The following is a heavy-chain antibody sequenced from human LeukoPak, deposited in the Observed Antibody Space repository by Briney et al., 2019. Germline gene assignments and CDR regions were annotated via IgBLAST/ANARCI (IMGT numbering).Heavy chain of an antibody. CDR2: INAGNGNT. J-gene: IGHJ4*02. CDR3: ARAFRVGITIDY. Sequence: ASVKVSYKASGYTFTSYAMHWVRQAPGQRLEWMGWINAGNGNTKYSQKFQGRVTITRDTSASTAYMELSSLRSEDTAVYYCARAFRVGITIDYWGQGTLVTVSS. D-gene: IGHD3-10*01. CDR1: GYTFTSYA. V-gene: IGHV1-3*01.